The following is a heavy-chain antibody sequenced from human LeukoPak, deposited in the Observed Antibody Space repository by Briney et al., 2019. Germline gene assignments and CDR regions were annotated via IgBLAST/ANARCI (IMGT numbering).Heavy chain of an antibody. Sequence: ASVKVSYKASGYTFPYFFIHWVQPAPGKGLEWMGHVDPGAGEAVYADKFQPSVTFTADTSTSTVYMDVSSLASDDSAVYYCAKVSSTLGAAGPLSFDYWGQGTLVIVSS. CDR3: AKVSSTLGAAGPLSFDY. CDR1: GYTFPYFF. V-gene: IGHV1-69-2*01. CDR2: VDPGAGEA. D-gene: IGHD6-13*01. J-gene: IGHJ4*02.